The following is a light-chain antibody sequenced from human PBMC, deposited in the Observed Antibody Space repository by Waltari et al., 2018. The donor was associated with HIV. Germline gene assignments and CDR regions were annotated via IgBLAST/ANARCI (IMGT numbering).Light chain of an antibody. J-gene: IGKJ5*01. CDR2: DAS. V-gene: IGKV1-33*01. CDR1: PDIRKF. Sequence: DIEAPKSPSSLSVSLGDRVTHTYQASPDIRKFVNWYQQKPGRAPKVLIYDASNLESGVPSRFSGSGSGTDFTFTIPGPQPEDIATYYCQQYDNFPITFGQGTRLEIK. CDR3: QQYDNFPIT.